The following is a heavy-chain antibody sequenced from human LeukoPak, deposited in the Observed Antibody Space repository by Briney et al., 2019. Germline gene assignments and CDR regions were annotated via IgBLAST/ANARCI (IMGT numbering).Heavy chain of an antibody. CDR2: IYISGST. J-gene: IGHJ4*02. D-gene: IGHD3-10*01. Sequence: PSETLSLTCTVSGGSISNYYWSWVRQPAGKGLEWIGRIYISGSTNYNPSLKSRVTISVDKSKNQFSLKLSSVTAADTAVYYCARFHGSGFYLDYWGQGTPVTVSS. CDR1: GGSISNYY. V-gene: IGHV4-4*07. CDR3: ARFHGSGFYLDY.